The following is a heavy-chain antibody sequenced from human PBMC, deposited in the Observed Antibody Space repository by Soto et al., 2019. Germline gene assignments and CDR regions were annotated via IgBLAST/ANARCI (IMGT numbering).Heavy chain of an antibody. CDR3: TPLVRSGWLVRGFGY. Sequence: EVQLVESGGGLVKPGGSLRLSCAASGFTFSNAWMNWVRQAPGKGLEWVGRIKSKTDGGTTDYAAPVKGRFTISRDDSKNTLYLQMNSLKTEDTAVYYCTPLVRSGWLVRGFGYWGQGTLVTVSS. CDR1: GFTFSNAW. CDR2: IKSKTDGGTT. V-gene: IGHV3-15*07. D-gene: IGHD6-19*01. J-gene: IGHJ4*02.